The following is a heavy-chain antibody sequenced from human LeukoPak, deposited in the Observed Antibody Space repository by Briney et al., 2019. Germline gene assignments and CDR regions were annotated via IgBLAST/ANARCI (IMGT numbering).Heavy chain of an antibody. CDR3: ARQSRSGWYGGFWFDP. V-gene: IGHV4-39*07. CDR1: GGSISSSSYY. J-gene: IGHJ5*02. D-gene: IGHD6-19*01. Sequence: PSETLSLTCTVSGGSISSSSYYWGWIHQPPGKGLEWIGSIYYSGSTYYNPSLKSRVTISVDTSKNQFSLKLSSVTAADTAVYYCARQSRSGWYGGFWFDPWGQGTLVTVSS. CDR2: IYYSGST.